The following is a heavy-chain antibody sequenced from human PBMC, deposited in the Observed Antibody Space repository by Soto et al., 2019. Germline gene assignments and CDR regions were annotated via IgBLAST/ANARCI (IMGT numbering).Heavy chain of an antibody. CDR2: IYYSGST. CDR3: ASASEFSGIVVVPAAPFDWFDP. Sequence: QLQLQESGPGLVKPSETLSLTCTVSGGSISSSSYYWGWIRQPPGKGLEWIGSIYYSGSTYYNPSLKSRVTISVDTSKNQFSLKLSSVTAADTAVYYCASASEFSGIVVVPAAPFDWFDPWGQGTLVTVSS. CDR1: GGSISSSSYY. D-gene: IGHD2-2*01. V-gene: IGHV4-39*01. J-gene: IGHJ5*02.